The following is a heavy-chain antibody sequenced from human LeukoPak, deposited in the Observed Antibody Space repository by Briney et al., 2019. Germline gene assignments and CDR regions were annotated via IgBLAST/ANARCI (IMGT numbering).Heavy chain of an antibody. D-gene: IGHD3-10*01. CDR2: IYYSGRT. CDR1: GGSISSTSSY. V-gene: IGHV4-39*01. J-gene: IGHJ4*02. CDR3: ARQVSYYGSGSYVDY. Sequence: SETLSLTRTVSGGSISSTSSYWGWIRQPPGKGLEWIGSIYYSGRTYYNPSLKSRVAISVDTSKKQFSLKLSSVTAADTAVYYCARQVSYYGSGSYVDYWGQGSLVTVSS.